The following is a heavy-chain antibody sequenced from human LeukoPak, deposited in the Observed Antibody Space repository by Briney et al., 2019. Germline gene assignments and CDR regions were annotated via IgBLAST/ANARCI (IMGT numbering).Heavy chain of an antibody. CDR1: GFTFSSYA. CDR3: ANQYSSSWSDY. V-gene: IGHV3-30-3*01. D-gene: IGHD6-13*01. Sequence: GGSLRLSCAASGFTFSSYAMRWVRQAPGKGLEWVAVISYDGSNKYYADSVKGRFTISRDNSKNTLYLQMNSLRAEDTAVYYCANQYSSSWSDYWGQGTLVTVSS. CDR2: ISYDGSNK. J-gene: IGHJ4*02.